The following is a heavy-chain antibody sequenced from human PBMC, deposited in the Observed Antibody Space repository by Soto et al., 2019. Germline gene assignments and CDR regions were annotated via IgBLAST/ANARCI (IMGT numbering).Heavy chain of an antibody. CDR3: ARARGDSSGGDIDY. Sequence: EVQLVESGGGLVQPGGSLRLSCAASGFTFSSYDMHWVRQATGKGLEWVSAIGTAGDTYYPGSVKGRFTISRENAKNSVYLQMNSLRAGDTAVYYCARARGDSSGGDIDYWGQGTLVTVSS. CDR2: IGTAGDT. V-gene: IGHV3-13*01. J-gene: IGHJ4*02. CDR1: GFTFSSYD. D-gene: IGHD6-19*01.